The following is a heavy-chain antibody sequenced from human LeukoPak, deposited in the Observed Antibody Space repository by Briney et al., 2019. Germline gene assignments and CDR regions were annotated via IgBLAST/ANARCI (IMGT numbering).Heavy chain of an antibody. CDR3: ARWGGYTDY. V-gene: IGHV3-7*01. Sequence: GGSLRLSCAASGFTLSNYWMIWVRQAPGKGLEWVAHIKQDGGETYYVDSVKGRFSISRDNAKNSLYLQMDSLRAEDTAVYYSARWGGYTDYWGQGTLVTVSS. CDR2: IKQDGGET. CDR1: GFTLSNYW. D-gene: IGHD3-16*01. J-gene: IGHJ4*02.